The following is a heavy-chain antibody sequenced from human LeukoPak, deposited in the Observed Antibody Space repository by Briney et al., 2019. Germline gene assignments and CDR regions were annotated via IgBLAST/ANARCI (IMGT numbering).Heavy chain of an antibody. V-gene: IGHV4-59*01. D-gene: IGHD2-2*01. CDR2: IYYSGST. CDR1: GESITAYY. Sequence: SETLSLTCAVYGESITAYYWTWIRQPPGKGLEWIGYIYYSGSTNYNPSLKSRVTISVDTSKNQFSLKLSSVTAADTAVYYCARWYQLLGAFDIWGQGTMVTVSS. CDR3: ARWYQLLGAFDI. J-gene: IGHJ3*02.